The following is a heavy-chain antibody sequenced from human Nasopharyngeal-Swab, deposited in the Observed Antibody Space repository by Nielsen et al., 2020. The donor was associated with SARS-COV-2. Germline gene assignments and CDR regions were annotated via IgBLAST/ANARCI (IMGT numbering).Heavy chain of an antibody. CDR2: IGRHGDT. CDR1: GFTFSSYA. D-gene: IGHD3-22*01. V-gene: IGHV3-13*01. J-gene: IGHJ3*02. Sequence: GESLKISCAASGFTFSSYAMHWVRQATGKGLEWVSGIGRHGDTYYPASVKGRFTISRENANNSLYLQMNSLRAGDTAVYYCARGYYYDSSGYSPGHAFDIWGQGTMVTVSS. CDR3: ARGYYYDSSGYSPGHAFDI.